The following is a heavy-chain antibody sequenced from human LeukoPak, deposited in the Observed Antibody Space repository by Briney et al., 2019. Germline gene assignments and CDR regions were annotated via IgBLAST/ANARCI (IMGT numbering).Heavy chain of an antibody. CDR1: GFTFSNAW. J-gene: IGHJ4*02. Sequence: GGSLRLSCAASGFTFSNAWMSWVRQAPGKGLEWVGRIKSKTDGGTTDYAAPVKGRFTISRDDSKNTLYLQMNSLRAEDTAVYYCAKASIASSGWYRTTETPLDYWGQGTLVTVSS. CDR3: AKASIASSGWYRTTETPLDY. CDR2: IKSKTDGGTT. V-gene: IGHV3-15*01. D-gene: IGHD6-19*01.